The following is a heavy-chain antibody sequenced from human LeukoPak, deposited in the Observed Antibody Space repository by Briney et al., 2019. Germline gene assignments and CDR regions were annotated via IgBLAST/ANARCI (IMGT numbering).Heavy chain of an antibody. CDR3: ARVLTYYGSTRYHP. CDR2: INHSGST. D-gene: IGHD3-10*01. V-gene: IGHV4-34*01. CDR1: GGSFSGYY. J-gene: IGHJ5*02. Sequence: PSETLSFTCAVYGGSFSGYYWSWIRQPPGKGLEWIGEINHSGSTNYNPSLKSRLTISVDTSKNQFSRKLSSVTAADTAVYYCARVLTYYGSTRYHPWGQGTLVTVSS.